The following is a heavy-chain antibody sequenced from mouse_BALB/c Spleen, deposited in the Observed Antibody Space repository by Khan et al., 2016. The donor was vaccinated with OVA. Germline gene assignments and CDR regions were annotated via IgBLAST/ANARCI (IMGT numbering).Heavy chain of an antibody. CDR3: ARHQFPLSMDS. CDR1: GFSLTSYA. Sequence: VPLVESGPDLVAPSQSLSITCTVSGFSLTSYAIHWVRQPPGKGLEWLVVIWSDGRTTYNSALKSRLSISKDNSKSQVFLKINSLQTDDTAMYYCARHQFPLSMDSWGQGTSVTVSS. CDR2: IWSDGRT. V-gene: IGHV2-6-2*01. J-gene: IGHJ4*01.